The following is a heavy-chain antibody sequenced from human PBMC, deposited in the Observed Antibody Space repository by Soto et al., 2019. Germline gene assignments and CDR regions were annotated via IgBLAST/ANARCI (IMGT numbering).Heavy chain of an antibody. CDR1: GFTFSDYY. J-gene: IGHJ4*02. V-gene: IGHV3-11*06. CDR2: ISSSSSYT. CDR3: ARDLYDSSADADD. D-gene: IGHD3-22*01. Sequence: PGGSLRLSCAASGFTFSDYYMSWIRQAPGKGLEWVSYISSSSSYTNYADSVKGRFTISRDNSKNTLYLQMNSLRAEDTAVYYCARDLYDSSADADDWGQGTLVTVSS.